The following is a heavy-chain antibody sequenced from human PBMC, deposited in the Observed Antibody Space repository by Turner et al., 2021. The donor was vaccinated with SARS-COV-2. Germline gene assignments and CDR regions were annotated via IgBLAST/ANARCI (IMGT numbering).Heavy chain of an antibody. CDR1: GGSFSGYY. CDR3: GKGEYSRNAVLL. V-gene: IGHV4-34*02. J-gene: IGHJ4*02. CDR2: IPPSGTA. D-gene: IGHD2-15*01. Sequence: QVQLQQWVAGLLKPSETVSLTCAVDGGSFSGYYWTWLRQPPEQGLVRFGEIPPSGTAYHNAPLKGRVTMSVDTSKNQFYRKGSSVTAADSGVYYCGKGEYSRNAVLLWGQGTLVTVSS.